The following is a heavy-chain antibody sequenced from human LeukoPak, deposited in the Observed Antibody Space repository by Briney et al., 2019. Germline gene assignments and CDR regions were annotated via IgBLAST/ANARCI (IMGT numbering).Heavy chain of an antibody. J-gene: IGHJ4*02. D-gene: IGHD4-23*01. CDR1: GGSFSGYY. Sequence: PSETLSLTCAVYGGSFSGYYWSWIRQPPGKGLEWIGSIYYSGSTYYNPSLKSRVTISVDTSKNQFSLKLSSVTAADTAVYYCARHGALPVVTPSAFDYWGQGTLVTVSS. CDR3: ARHGALPVVTPSAFDY. V-gene: IGHV4-34*01. CDR2: IYYSGST.